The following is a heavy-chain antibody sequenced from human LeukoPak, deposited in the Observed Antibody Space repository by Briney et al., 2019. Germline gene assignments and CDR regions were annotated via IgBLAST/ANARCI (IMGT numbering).Heavy chain of an antibody. CDR2: MNPNSGNT. Sequence: ASVKVSCKASGYTFTSYDMNWVRQAPGQGLEWMGWMNPNSGNTDYAQKFQGRVTITRNTSISTAYMELSSLRSEDTAVCYCARWSLGTDQAAIPFDYWGQGTLVSVSS. CDR3: ARWSLGTDQAAIPFDY. V-gene: IGHV1-8*03. D-gene: IGHD2-21*02. J-gene: IGHJ4*02. CDR1: GYTFTSYD.